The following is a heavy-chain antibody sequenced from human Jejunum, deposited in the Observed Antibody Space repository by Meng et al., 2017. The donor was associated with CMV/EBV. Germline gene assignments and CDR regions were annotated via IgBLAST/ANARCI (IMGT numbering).Heavy chain of an antibody. D-gene: IGHD6-13*01. CDR2: IYYDGSP. V-gene: IGHV4-30-4*08. J-gene: IGHJ6*02. CDR1: GGSISSTTYY. Sequence: ASGGSISSTTYYWSWIRQPPGKGLEWIGYIYYDGSPFYNPSLKSRVTMSVDTSSNHFSLKLSSVTAADTAVYYCARDTGYSNSDVWGQGTTVTVSS. CDR3: ARDTGYSNSDV.